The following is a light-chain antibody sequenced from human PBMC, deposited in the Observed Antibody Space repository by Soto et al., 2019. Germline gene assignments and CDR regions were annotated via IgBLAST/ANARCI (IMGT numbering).Light chain of an antibody. J-gene: IGKJ3*01. V-gene: IGKV3-11*01. CDR3: QQRSNWPPIT. CDR2: DAS. CDR1: QSVGSY. Sequence: EIVLTQSPATLSLSPGERATLSCRASQSVGSYLAWYQQKPGQAPRLLIYDASNRATGIPARFSGSGSGTDFTLTISSLELEDFAVYYCQQRSNWPPITFGPGTKVDIK.